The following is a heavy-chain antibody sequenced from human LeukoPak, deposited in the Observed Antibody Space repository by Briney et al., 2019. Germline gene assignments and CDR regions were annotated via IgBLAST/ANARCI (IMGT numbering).Heavy chain of an antibody. D-gene: IGHD3-22*01. Sequence: PGGSLRLSCAASGFTFSSYEMNWVRQAPGRGLEWVSYISSSGSTIYYADSVKGRFTISRDNAKNSLYLQMNSLKTEDTAVYYCTTHSSGYLIYWGQGTLVTVSS. CDR1: GFTFSSYE. V-gene: IGHV3-48*03. J-gene: IGHJ4*02. CDR3: TTHSSGYLIY. CDR2: ISSSGSTI.